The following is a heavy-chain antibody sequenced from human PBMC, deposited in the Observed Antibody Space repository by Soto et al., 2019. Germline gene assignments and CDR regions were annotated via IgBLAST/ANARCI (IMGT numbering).Heavy chain of an antibody. CDR1: GYTFTSYG. J-gene: IGHJ4*02. Sequence: QVQLVQSGAEVKKPGASVKVSCKASGYTFTSYGISWVRQAPGQGLEWMGWISAYNGNTNYAQKLQGRVTMTTDTSTNTANMELRSRRSDDTAVYYCVVAAHPYYFDYWGQGTLVTVSS. CDR2: ISAYNGNT. CDR3: VVAAHPYYFDY. D-gene: IGHD2-15*01. V-gene: IGHV1-18*01.